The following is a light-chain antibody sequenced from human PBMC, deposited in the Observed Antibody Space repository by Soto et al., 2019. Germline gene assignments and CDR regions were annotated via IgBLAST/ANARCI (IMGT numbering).Light chain of an antibody. J-gene: IGKJ1*01. Sequence: DIQMTQSPSTLSAFVGDRVTITCRASQSISNWLAWYQQKPGKAPKLLIYGASTLQSGVPSRFSGSGSGTEFTLTISSLQPDDFATYYCQHYNSYSEAFGQGTKVDI. CDR2: GAS. CDR3: QHYNSYSEA. CDR1: QSISNW. V-gene: IGKV1-5*01.